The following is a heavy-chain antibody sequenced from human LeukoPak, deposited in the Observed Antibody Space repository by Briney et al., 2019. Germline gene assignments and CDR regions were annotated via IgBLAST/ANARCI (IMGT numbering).Heavy chain of an antibody. CDR1: GGSVSSGGYY. V-gene: IGHV4-31*03. J-gene: IGHJ5*02. CDR3: ARVAAVAAAGMGWFDP. CDR2: IYYSGST. D-gene: IGHD6-13*01. Sequence: SETLSLTCTVSGGSVSSGGYYWSWIRQHPGKGLEWIGYIYYSGSTYYNPSLKSRVTISVDTSKNQFSLKLSSVTAADTAVYYCARVAAVAAAGMGWFDPWGQGTLVTVSS.